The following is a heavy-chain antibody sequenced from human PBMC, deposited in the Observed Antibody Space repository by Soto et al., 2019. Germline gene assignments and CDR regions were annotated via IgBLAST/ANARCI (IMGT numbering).Heavy chain of an antibody. J-gene: IGHJ4*02. CDR1: RGTFSSYA. Sequence: QVQLVQSGAEVKKPGSSVKVSCKASRGTFSSYAISWVRQAPGQGLDWMGGISPIFGTANYAQKLLGRVTITADECTSTAYMELRRLRSEDTAVYYCARESRYCSGGSCYFLPGIDYWGQGTLVTVSS. CDR3: ARESRYCSGGSCYFLPGIDY. CDR2: ISPIFGTA. V-gene: IGHV1-69*12. D-gene: IGHD2-15*01.